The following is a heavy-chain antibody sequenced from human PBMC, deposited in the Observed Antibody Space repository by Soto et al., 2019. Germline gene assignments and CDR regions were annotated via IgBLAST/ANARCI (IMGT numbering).Heavy chain of an antibody. CDR3: AKGLGEISPESYDY. J-gene: IGHJ4*02. CDR1: GFTFSSYA. D-gene: IGHD3-16*02. V-gene: IGHV3-30*18. Sequence: QVQLVESGGGVVQPGRSLRLSCAASGFTFSSYAMHWVRQAPGKGLEWVAVISYDGSDKYYADSVKGRFTISRDNSKNTLNLKMNSLRADDTAVYYCAKGLGEISPESYDYWGQGTLITVSS. CDR2: ISYDGSDK.